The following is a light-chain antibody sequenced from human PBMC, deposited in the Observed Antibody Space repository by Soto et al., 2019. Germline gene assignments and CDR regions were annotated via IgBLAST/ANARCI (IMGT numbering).Light chain of an antibody. V-gene: IGLV2-14*01. J-gene: IGLJ1*01. Sequence: QSALTQPASVSGSPGQSITISCTGTSSDVGGYNYVFWYQQHPGKAPKLMIYEVSNRPSGVSNRFSGSKSGNTASLTISGLQAEDEADYYCSSYTSRSTRVFGTGTKLTVL. CDR1: SSDVGGYNY. CDR2: EVS. CDR3: SSYTSRSTRV.